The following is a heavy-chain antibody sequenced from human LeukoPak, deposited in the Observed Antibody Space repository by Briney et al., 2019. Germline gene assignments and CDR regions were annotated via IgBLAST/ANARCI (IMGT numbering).Heavy chain of an antibody. J-gene: IGHJ4*02. D-gene: IGHD3-10*01. Sequence: TGGSLRLSCAASGFTFRTSWKHWVRQAPGKGLVWVSRINSDGSTTNYADSVKGRFTISRDNAKNSLYLQMNSLRAEDTAVYYCARDRQPGDYWGQGTLVTVSS. CDR3: ARDRQPGDY. V-gene: IGHV3-74*01. CDR1: GFTFRTSW. CDR2: INSDGSTT.